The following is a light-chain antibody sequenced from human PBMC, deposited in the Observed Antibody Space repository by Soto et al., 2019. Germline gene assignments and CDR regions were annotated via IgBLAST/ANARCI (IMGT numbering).Light chain of an antibody. J-gene: IGLJ1*01. CDR1: SSDIGGYNY. V-gene: IGLV2-14*01. Sequence: QSVLSQSPSASGTPGQRVTISCTGTSSDIGGYNYVSWYQQHPGEAPKLVIYEVSNRPSGVSNRFSGSKSGNTASLTISGLQADDEADYYCCSKTSSITYVFGSGTKVTVL. CDR2: EVS. CDR3: CSKTSSITYV.